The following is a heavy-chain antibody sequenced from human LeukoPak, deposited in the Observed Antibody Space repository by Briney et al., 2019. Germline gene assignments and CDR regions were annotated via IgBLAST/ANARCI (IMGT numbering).Heavy chain of an antibody. J-gene: IGHJ3*02. V-gene: IGHV4-59*11. CDR2: ISHIGRT. D-gene: IGHD4-17*01. CDR3: ARDLVTVTKGFDI. Sequence: SETLSLTCAVSGDSFSSHYWTWLRQSPGTGLEWIGYISHIGRTNYNPSLKSRVTISIDTSKNQFSLELRSVTAADTAVYYCARDLVTVTKGFDIWGQGTMVSVSS. CDR1: GDSFSSHY.